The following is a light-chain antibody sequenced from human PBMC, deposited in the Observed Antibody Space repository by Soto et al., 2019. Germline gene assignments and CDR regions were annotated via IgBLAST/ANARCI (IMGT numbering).Light chain of an antibody. V-gene: IGKV1-39*01. CDR1: QDINNC. CDR2: DAS. CDR3: QQSYTTPRT. Sequence: DIQMTQTPSSLSASVGDRVTITCQASQDINNCLNWYHQKPGKAPNLLIYDASNLETGVPSRFSGSGSGTDFTLTISSLQPEDFATYYCQQSYTTPRTFGQGTKVDI. J-gene: IGKJ1*01.